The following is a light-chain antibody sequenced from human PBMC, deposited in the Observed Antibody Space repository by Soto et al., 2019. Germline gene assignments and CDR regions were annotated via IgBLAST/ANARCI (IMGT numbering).Light chain of an antibody. J-gene: IGKJ4*01. CDR3: MQALQTPLT. CDR1: QSLLHSNGYNY. CDR2: LGS. V-gene: IGKV2-28*01. Sequence: DIVMIQSPLSLPVTPGEPASISCRSSQSLLHSNGYNYFDWYLQKPGQSPQLLIYLGSYRASGVPDRFNGSGSGTDFTLKISRVEAEDVGVYYCMQALQTPLTFGGGTRVEIK.